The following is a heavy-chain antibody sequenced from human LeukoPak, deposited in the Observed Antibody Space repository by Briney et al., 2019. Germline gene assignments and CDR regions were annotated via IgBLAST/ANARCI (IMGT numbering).Heavy chain of an antibody. D-gene: IGHD1-20*01. CDR2: IYYTGSA. J-gene: IGHJ6*03. CDR3: ARAITARYYMDV. V-gene: IGHV4-4*07. Sequence: PSETLSLTCTVSGGSINIYWSWIRQSAGKGLECIGRIYYTGSAKYNPSLKSRVIISVDTSKNQFSLKLSSVTAADTALYYCARAITARYYMDVWGKGTTVTVSS. CDR1: GGSINIY.